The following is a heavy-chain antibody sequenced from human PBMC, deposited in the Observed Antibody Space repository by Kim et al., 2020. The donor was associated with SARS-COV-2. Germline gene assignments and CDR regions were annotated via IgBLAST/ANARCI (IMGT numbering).Heavy chain of an antibody. J-gene: IGHJ4*01. D-gene: IGHD6-19*01. Sequence: GGSLRLSCAASGFTFSSYWINWVRQAPGKGLVWVSNTDSGGSNINYADSVKGRFTISRDNAKNTVYLQMNSLRAEDTAMYFCTRGYCGGSGWYHFDSWG. CDR1: GFTFSSYW. V-gene: IGHV3-74*01. CDR3: TRGYCGGSGWYHFDS. CDR2: TDSGGSNI.